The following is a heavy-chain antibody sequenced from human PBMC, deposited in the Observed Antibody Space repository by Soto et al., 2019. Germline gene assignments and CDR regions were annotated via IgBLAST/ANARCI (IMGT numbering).Heavy chain of an antibody. CDR3: ARASRVPINYLDF. J-gene: IGHJ4*01. D-gene: IGHD3-10*01. V-gene: IGHV4-59*01. CDR2: IYDSGST. Sequence: WTLQTPGKGLAWIGNIYDSGSTNYSPALKSRVSMSVDTAKNLFSLKMDSVTAADTAFYYGARASRVPINYLDFWRHRTVVPVSS.